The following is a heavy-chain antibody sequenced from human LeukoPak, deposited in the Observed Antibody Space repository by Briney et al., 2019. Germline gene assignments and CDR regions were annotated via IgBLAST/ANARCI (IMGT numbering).Heavy chain of an antibody. CDR1: GFTFSSYG. CDR3: ARDGGYSYGSDY. D-gene: IGHD5-18*01. J-gene: IGHJ4*02. CDR2: ISYDGSNK. V-gene: IGHV3-30*03. Sequence: PGGSLRLSCAASGFTFSSYGMHWVRQAPGKGLEWVAVISYDGSNKYYADSVKGRFTISRDNSKNTLYLQMNSLRAEDTAVYYCARDGGYSYGSDYWGQGTLVTVSS.